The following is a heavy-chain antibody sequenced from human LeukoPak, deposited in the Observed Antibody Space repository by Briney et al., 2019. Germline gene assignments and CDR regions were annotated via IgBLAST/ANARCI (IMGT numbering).Heavy chain of an antibody. CDR1: GYTFTSYG. J-gene: IGHJ4*02. V-gene: IGHV1-18*01. CDR2: ISAYNGNT. CDR3: ARDLFYDFWSGYYFDY. Sequence: ASVKVSCKASGYTFTSYGISWVRQAPGQGLEWMGWISAYNGNTNYAQRLQGRVTMTTDTSTSTAYMELRSLRSDDTAVYYCARDLFYDFWSGYYFDYWGQGTLVTVSS. D-gene: IGHD3-3*01.